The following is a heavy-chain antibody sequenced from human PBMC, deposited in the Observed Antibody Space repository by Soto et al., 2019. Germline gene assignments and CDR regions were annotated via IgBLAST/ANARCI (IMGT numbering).Heavy chain of an antibody. V-gene: IGHV1-2*02. Sequence: QVQLVQSGAEVKKPGASVKVSCKASGYTFTGYYMHWVRQAPGQGLEWMGWINPNSGGTNYAQKFQGRVTMTRDTSISTAYMELSRLRSDDTAVYYCARVEAALYYYYGMDVWGQGTTVTVSS. CDR3: ARVEAALYYYYGMDV. J-gene: IGHJ6*02. D-gene: IGHD6-6*01. CDR1: GYTFTGYY. CDR2: INPNSGGT.